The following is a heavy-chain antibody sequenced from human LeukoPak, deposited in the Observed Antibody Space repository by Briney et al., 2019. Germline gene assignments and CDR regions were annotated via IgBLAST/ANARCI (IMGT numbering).Heavy chain of an antibody. CDR2: IKQDGSEK. J-gene: IGHJ6*02. D-gene: IGHD2-2*01. CDR1: GFTFSSYW. CDR3: ARGHGYCSSTSCDGDYGMDV. V-gene: IGHV3-7*01. Sequence: PGGSLRLSCAASGFTFSSYWMSWVRQAPGKGLEWVANIKQDGSEKYYVDSVKGRSTISRDNAKNSLYLQMNSLRAEDTAVYYCARGHGYCSSTSCDGDYGMDVWGQGTTVTVSS.